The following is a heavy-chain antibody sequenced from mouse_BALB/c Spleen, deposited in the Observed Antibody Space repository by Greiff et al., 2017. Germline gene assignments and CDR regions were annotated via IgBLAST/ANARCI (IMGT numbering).Heavy chain of an antibody. V-gene: IGHV5-17*02. Sequence: EVQLVESGGGLVKPGGSLKLSCAASGFTFSSFGMHWVRQAPEKGLEWVAYISSGSSTIYYADTVKGRFTISRDNPKNTLFLQMTSLRSEDTAMYYCARPTVVDNYAMDYWGQGTSVTVSS. J-gene: IGHJ4*01. CDR1: GFTFSSFG. D-gene: IGHD1-1*01. CDR3: ARPTVVDNYAMDY. CDR2: ISSGSSTI.